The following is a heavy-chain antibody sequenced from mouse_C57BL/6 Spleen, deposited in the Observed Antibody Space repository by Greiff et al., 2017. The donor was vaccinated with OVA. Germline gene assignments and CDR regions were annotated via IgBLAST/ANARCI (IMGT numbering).Heavy chain of an antibody. CDR1: GYTFTDYY. V-gene: IGHV1-76*01. D-gene: IGHD1-1*01. Sequence: VQLVESGAELVRPGASVKLSCKASGYTFTDYYINWVKQRPGQGLEWIARIYPGSGNTYYNEKFKGKATLTAEKSSSTAYMQLSSLTSEDSAVYFCARSPLLFYAMDYWGQGTSVTVSS. J-gene: IGHJ4*01. CDR3: ARSPLLFYAMDY. CDR2: IYPGSGNT.